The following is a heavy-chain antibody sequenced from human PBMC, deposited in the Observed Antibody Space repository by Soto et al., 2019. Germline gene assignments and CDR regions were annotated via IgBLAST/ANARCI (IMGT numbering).Heavy chain of an antibody. V-gene: IGHV3-48*01. CDR2: ISSSSSTI. J-gene: IGHJ6*03. CDR3: ARRIYCKNGGCRPYYMDV. CDR1: GFTFSSYS. D-gene: IGHD2-8*01. Sequence: EVQLVESGGGLVQPGGSLRLSCAASGFTFSSYSMNWVRQAPGKGLEWVSYISSSSSTIYYADSVKGRFTISRDNAKNALYLQMNSLRAEDTAVYYCARRIYCKNGGCRPYYMDVWGKGTTVTVSS.